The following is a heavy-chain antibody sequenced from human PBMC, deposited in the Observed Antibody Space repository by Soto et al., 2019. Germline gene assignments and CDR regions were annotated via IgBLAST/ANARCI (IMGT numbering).Heavy chain of an antibody. V-gene: IGHV3-33*01. CDR2: IWRDGSNK. CDR1: GFTFSTYG. J-gene: IGHJ4*02. CDR3: ARDWSELRYFDWFPNRE. D-gene: IGHD3-9*01. Sequence: QVQLVESGGGVVQPGRSLRLICAASGFTFSTYGMHWVRQAPGKGLEWVALIWRDGSNKYYADSVKGRFTISRDNSKNMLYLQMNSLRAEDTAVYYCARDWSELRYFDWFPNREWGQGTLVTVSS.